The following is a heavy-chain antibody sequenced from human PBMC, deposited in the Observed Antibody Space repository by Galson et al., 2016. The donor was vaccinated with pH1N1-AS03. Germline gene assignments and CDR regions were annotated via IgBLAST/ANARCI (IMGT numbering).Heavy chain of an antibody. CDR1: GYTFTSHV. J-gene: IGHJ4*02. Sequence: SVKVSCKASGYTFTSHVVDWVRQAPGQSLEWMGWINTDTGYTKYSQKFQGRVTITKDTSATTAYMELNSLTSEDTAVYSCARNSSGGGGLDHWGQGTLVTVSS. CDR2: INTDTGYT. D-gene: IGHD3-22*01. V-gene: IGHV1-3*04. CDR3: ARNSSGGGGLDH.